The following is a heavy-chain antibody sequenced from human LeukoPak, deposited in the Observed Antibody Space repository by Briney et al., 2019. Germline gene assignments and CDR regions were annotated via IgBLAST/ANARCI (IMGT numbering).Heavy chain of an antibody. CDR3: ARDNGWSADY. V-gene: IGHV3-7*03. J-gene: IGHJ4*02. CDR2: IKQDGSAK. CDR1: GFTFSRHW. Sequence: GGSLRLSCAASGFTFSRHWMYWVRQAPGKGLEWVANIKQDGSAKPYVDSVKGRFTISRDNAKNSLFLQMNSLRVEDTAVYYCARDNGWSADYWGQGTLVTVSS. D-gene: IGHD2-15*01.